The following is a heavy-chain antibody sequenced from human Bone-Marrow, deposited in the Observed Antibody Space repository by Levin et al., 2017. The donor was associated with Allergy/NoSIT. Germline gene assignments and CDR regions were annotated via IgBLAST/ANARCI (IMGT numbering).Heavy chain of an antibody. J-gene: IGHJ6*02. V-gene: IGHV3-49*03. CDR3: TRDRRHYYGSGSYLYYYYYYGMDV. CDR1: GFTFGDYA. CDR2: IRSKAYGGTT. Sequence: SGGSLRLSYTASGFTFGDYAMSWFRQAPGKGLEWVGFIRSKAYGGTTEYAASVKGRFTISRDDSKSIAYLQMNSLKTEDTAVYYCTRDRRHYYGSGSYLYYYYYYGMDVWGQGTTVTVSS. D-gene: IGHD3-10*01.